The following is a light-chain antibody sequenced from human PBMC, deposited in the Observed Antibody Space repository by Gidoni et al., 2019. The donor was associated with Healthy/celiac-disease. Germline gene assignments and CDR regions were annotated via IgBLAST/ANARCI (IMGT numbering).Light chain of an antibody. CDR1: QSLGTF. CDR2: GAS. CDR3: QQRGRWPLT. V-gene: IGKV3-11*01. J-gene: IGKJ4*01. Sequence: EIVLTQSPATLPLSPGERATHPCRASQSLGTFLAWYQHKPGQAPRLLIYGASTRSTGVPARFSGAGSGTDFTLTIASLEPEDFAIYYCQQRGRWPLTFGGGTRVEI.